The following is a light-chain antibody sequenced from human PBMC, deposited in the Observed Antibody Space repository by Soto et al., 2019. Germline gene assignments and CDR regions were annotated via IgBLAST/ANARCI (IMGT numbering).Light chain of an antibody. CDR2: GTS. CDR3: QEYGDSPPT. V-gene: IGKV3-20*01. Sequence: EIVLTQSPGTLSLSPGESATLSCRASQSVSSNSLAWYRRNPGQPPSLPIYGTSTRATDIPRRFSGSGSGTGFTLTITRLEPEDFAVYYCQEYGDSPPTFGQGTKVEVE. CDR1: QSVSSNS. J-gene: IGKJ1*01.